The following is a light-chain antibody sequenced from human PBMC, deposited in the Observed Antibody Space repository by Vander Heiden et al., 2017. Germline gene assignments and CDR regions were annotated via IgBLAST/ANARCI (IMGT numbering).Light chain of an antibody. V-gene: IGLV3-21*02. CDR1: NIGSNS. J-gene: IGLJ2*01. CDR2: DDS. CDR3: QVWDGSSDQVV. Sequence: SHALTPPPSVSVVSGQTASITCGGNNIGSNSVHWYEQKAGQAPVLVVYDDSDRSSEIPERVSGSKSGNTATLTISRVEAGDEADYYCQVWDGSSDQVVFGGGTKLTVL.